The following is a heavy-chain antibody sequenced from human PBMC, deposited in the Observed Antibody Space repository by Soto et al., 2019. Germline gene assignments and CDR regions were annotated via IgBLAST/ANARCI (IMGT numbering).Heavy chain of an antibody. CDR3: VRLGSDYYYYMDV. CDR1: GGSISSYY. Sequence: SETLSLTCTVSGGSISSYYWSWIRQPPGKGLEWIGYIYYSGSTNYNPSLKSRVTISVDTSKNQFSLKLSSVTAAHTAVYYCVRLGSDYYYYMDVWGKGTTVTVS. J-gene: IGHJ6*03. D-gene: IGHD5-12*01. V-gene: IGHV4-59*08. CDR2: IYYSGST.